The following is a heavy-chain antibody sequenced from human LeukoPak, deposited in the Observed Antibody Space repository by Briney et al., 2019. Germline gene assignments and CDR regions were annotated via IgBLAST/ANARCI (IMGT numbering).Heavy chain of an antibody. V-gene: IGHV3-33*06. D-gene: IGHD1-26*01. CDR1: GFTFSICG. Sequence: GRSLRLSCAASGFTFSICGMHWVRQAPAKGLECVAVIWYDGSNKYYADSVKGRFTISRDNSKNTLYLQMNSLRAEDTAVSYCAKTHQGGYYYYYYMDVWGKGTTVTVSS. J-gene: IGHJ6*03. CDR2: IWYDGSNK. CDR3: AKTHQGGYYYYYYMDV.